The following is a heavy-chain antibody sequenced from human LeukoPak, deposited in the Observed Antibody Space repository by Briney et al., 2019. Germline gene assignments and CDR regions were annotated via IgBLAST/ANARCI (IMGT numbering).Heavy chain of an antibody. CDR2: ISYDGSNK. V-gene: IGHV3-30-3*01. CDR1: GFTFSSYA. D-gene: IGHD4-17*01. J-gene: IGHJ4*02. Sequence: GRSLRLSCAASGFTFSSYAMHWVRQAPGKGLEWVAVISYDGSNKYYADSVKGRFTISRDNSKNTLYLQMNSLRAEDTAVYYWARSGYGDPFDYWGQGTLVTVSS. CDR3: ARSGYGDPFDY.